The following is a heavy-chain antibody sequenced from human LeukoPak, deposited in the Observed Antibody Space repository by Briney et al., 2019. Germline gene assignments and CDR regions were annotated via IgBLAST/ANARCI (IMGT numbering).Heavy chain of an antibody. CDR3: ARVMSSSWADY. Sequence: GGPLRLSCAASGFTFSSYWMSWVRQAPGKGLEWVANIKQDGSEKYYVDSVKGRFTISRDNAKNSLYLQMNSLRAEDTAVYYCARVMSSSWADYWGQGTLVTVSS. CDR2: IKQDGSEK. CDR1: GFTFSSYW. J-gene: IGHJ4*02. V-gene: IGHV3-7*01. D-gene: IGHD6-13*01.